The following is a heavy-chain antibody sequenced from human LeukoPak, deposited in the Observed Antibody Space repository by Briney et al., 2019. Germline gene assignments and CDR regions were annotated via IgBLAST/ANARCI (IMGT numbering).Heavy chain of an antibody. CDR3: ARHRKVRYCSSTSCLEETHFDY. CDR2: IYYSGST. Sequence: KPSETLSLTCTVSGGSISSSSYYWGWIRQPPGKGLEWIGSIYYSGSTYYNPSLKSRVTISVDTSKNQFSLKLSSVTAADTAVYYCARHRKVRYCSSTSCLEETHFDYWGQGTLVTVSS. J-gene: IGHJ4*02. D-gene: IGHD2-2*01. V-gene: IGHV4-39*01. CDR1: GGSISSSSYY.